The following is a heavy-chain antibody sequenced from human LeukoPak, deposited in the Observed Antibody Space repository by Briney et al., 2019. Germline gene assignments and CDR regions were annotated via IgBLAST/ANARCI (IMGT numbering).Heavy chain of an antibody. D-gene: IGHD1-1*01. J-gene: IGHJ3*02. CDR2: IGTGGTI. V-gene: IGHV3-23*01. CDR3: AKDRRLEGPYDAFDI. Sequence: PGGSLRLSCAASGFTFSSYAMSWVRQAPGKGLEWVSVIGTGGTIYYADSVKGRFTISRDNSKNTLYLQMNSLRAEDTAVYYCAKDRRLEGPYDAFDIWGQGTMVTVSS. CDR1: GFTFSSYA.